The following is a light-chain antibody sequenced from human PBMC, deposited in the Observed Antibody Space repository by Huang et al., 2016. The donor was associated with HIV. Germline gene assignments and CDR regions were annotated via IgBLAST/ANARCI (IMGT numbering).Light chain of an antibody. V-gene: IGKV3-15*01. Sequence: EIVMTQSPVTLSVSLGERATLSCRASQSITTNLAWYQQKPGQAPRLLIYGASTRASGVPARFSGGGSGTEFTLTISRLQSEDFAVYFCQQYITWPTLTFGGGPRWRSN. CDR2: GAS. CDR1: QSITTN. J-gene: IGKJ4*01. CDR3: QQYITWPTLT.